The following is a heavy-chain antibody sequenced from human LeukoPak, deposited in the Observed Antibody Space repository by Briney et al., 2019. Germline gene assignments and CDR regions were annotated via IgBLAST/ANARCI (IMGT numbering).Heavy chain of an antibody. CDR1: GYTFTSYD. V-gene: IGHV1-8*01. D-gene: IGHD2-2*01. J-gene: IGHJ6*04. Sequence: GASVKVSCKASGYTFTSYDINWVRQATGQGLEWMGWMNPNSGNTGYAQKFQGRVTMTRNTSISTAYMELSSLRSEDTAVYYCATPHIVVVPAAMEDYYYGMDVWGKGTTVTVSS. CDR3: ATPHIVVVPAAMEDYYYGMDV. CDR2: MNPNSGNT.